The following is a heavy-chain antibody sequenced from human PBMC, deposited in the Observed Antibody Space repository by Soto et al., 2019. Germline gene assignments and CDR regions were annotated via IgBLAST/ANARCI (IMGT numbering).Heavy chain of an antibody. J-gene: IGHJ4*02. D-gene: IGHD3-16*02. CDR1: GFTFSSYG. CDR3: AKDRLRLGELSLLY. Sequence: PVGSLRLSCAASGFTFSSYGMHWVRQAPGKGLEWVAVISYDGSNKYYADSVKGRFTISRDNSKNTLYLQMNSLRAEDTAVYYCAKDRLRLGELSLLYWGQGTLVTVSS. CDR2: ISYDGSNK. V-gene: IGHV3-30*18.